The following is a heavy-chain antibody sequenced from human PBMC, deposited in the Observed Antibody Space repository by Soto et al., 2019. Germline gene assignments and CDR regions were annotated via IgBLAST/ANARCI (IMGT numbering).Heavy chain of an antibody. CDR2: IYHSGST. V-gene: IGHV4-59*12. J-gene: IGHJ6*02. CDR1: GGSISSYY. Sequence: PSETLSLTCTVSGGSISSYYWSWIRQPPGKGLEWIGEIYHSGSTNYNPSLKSRVTISVDKSKNQFSLKLSSVTAADTAVYYCARDRIVGATTRYYGMDVWGQGTTVTVSS. D-gene: IGHD1-26*01. CDR3: ARDRIVGATTRYYGMDV.